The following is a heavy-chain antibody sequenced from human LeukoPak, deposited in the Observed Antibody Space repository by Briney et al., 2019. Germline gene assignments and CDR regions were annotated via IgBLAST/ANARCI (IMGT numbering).Heavy chain of an antibody. CDR3: ARDLYDSSGYYRKGLDY. V-gene: IGHV3-30*04. CDR2: ISYDGSNN. J-gene: IGHJ4*02. Sequence: GGSLRLSCAASGFTFSSYAMHWVRQAPGKGLEWVAVISYDGSNNYYADSVKGRFTISRDNSKNTLYLQMNSLRAEDTAVYYCARDLYDSSGYYRKGLDYWGQGTLVTVSS. D-gene: IGHD3-22*01. CDR1: GFTFSSYA.